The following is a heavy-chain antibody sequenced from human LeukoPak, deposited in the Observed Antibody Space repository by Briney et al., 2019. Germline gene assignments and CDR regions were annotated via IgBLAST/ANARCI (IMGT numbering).Heavy chain of an antibody. J-gene: IGHJ3*01. CDR2: SHYSGST. Sequence: SETLSLTCTVSGDSISSYYWSWIRQPPGKGLEYIGYSHYSGSTNYNPSLKSRVTMSVDTSKNQFSLKLSSVTAADTAMYYCARVDYYDSNGYYNHDSFDVWGQGTMVTVSS. CDR1: GDSISSYY. CDR3: ARVDYYDSNGYYNHDSFDV. V-gene: IGHV4-59*12. D-gene: IGHD3-22*01.